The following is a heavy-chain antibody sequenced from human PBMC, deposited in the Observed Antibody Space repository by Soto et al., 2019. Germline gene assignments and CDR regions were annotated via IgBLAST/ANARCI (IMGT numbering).Heavy chain of an antibody. V-gene: IGHV1-18*01. CDR3: ARVVATVAGPYGMDV. D-gene: IGHD6-19*01. Sequence: QVQLVQSGAEVKKPGASVKVSCRASGYTFTSYVSSRVRQAPAQGLEWMGWISAYNGNTNFAQKLQGRVTMTTDTSTSKAYMELRSLRSDVTAVYYCARVVATVAGPYGMDVWGQGTTVTVSS. CDR1: GYTFTSYV. CDR2: ISAYNGNT. J-gene: IGHJ6*02.